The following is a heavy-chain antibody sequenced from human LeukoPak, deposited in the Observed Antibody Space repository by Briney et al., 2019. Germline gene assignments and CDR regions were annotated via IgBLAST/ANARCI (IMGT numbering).Heavy chain of an antibody. J-gene: IGHJ4*02. V-gene: IGHV3-23*01. CDR1: GFTFSSYA. Sequence: GGSLRLSCAASGFTFSSYAMSWVRQAPGKGLEWVSAISGSGGSTYYADSVKGGFTISRDNSKNTLYLQMNSLRAEDTAVYYCAKDLVAIRYCSGGSCYLFDYWGQGTLVTVSS. CDR2: ISGSGGST. CDR3: AKDLVAIRYCSGGSCYLFDY. D-gene: IGHD2-15*01.